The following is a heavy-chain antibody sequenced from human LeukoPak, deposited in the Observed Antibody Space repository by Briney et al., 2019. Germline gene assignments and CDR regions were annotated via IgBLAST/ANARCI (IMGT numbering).Heavy chain of an antibody. D-gene: IGHD1-26*01. Sequence: PGRSLRLSCTASGFTFDDYAIHWVRQAPGKCLEWVTLFSGDGGSTYYTDSVKGRFTISRDNSKNSLYLQMNSLRTEDTALYYCAKAGMGATLYYGMDVWGQGTTVTVSS. CDR2: FSGDGGST. CDR1: GFTFDDYA. V-gene: IGHV3-43*02. J-gene: IGHJ6*02. CDR3: AKAGMGATLYYGMDV.